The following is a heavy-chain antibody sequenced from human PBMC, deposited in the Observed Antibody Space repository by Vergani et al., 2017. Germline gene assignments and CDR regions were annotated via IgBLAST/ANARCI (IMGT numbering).Heavy chain of an antibody. CDR1: GGSISSSSYY. Sequence: QLQLQESGPGLVKPSETLSLTCTVSGGSISSSSYYWGWIRQPPGKGLEWIGSIYYSGSTYYNPSLKSRVTISVDTSKNQFSLKLSSVTAADTAVYYCASGFVGSGWYAFDYWGQGTLVTVSS. CDR2: IYYSGST. CDR3: ASGFVGSGWYAFDY. J-gene: IGHJ4*02. V-gene: IGHV4-39*07. D-gene: IGHD6-19*01.